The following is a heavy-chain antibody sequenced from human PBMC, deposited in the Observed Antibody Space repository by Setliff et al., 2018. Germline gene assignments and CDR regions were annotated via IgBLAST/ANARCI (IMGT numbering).Heavy chain of an antibody. CDR3: ATYKRSSSFEY. Sequence: PGGCLRLSCAASGFIFSSYWMNWVRQAPGKGLEWVATINQDGSGKYYVDSVKGRFTISRDNAKNSLYLQMNSPRAEDTAVYYCATYKRSSSFEYWGQGSLVTVSS. D-gene: IGHD6-6*01. V-gene: IGHV3-7*03. CDR2: INQDGSGK. CDR1: GFIFSSYW. J-gene: IGHJ4*02.